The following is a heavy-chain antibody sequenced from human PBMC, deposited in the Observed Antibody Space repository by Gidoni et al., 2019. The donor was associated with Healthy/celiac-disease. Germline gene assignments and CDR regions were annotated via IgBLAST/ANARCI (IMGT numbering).Heavy chain of an antibody. V-gene: IGHV1-58*02. CDR2: IVVGSGNT. D-gene: IGHD1-26*01. Sequence: QMQLVQSGPEVKKPGTSVKVSCKASGFTFTSSAMQWVRQARGQRLEWIGWIVVGSGNTNYAQKFQERVTITRDMSTSTAYMELSSLGSEDTAVYYCAAGKLTHYYYYYMDVWGKGTTVTVSS. CDR1: GFTFTSSA. CDR3: AAGKLTHYYYYYMDV. J-gene: IGHJ6*03.